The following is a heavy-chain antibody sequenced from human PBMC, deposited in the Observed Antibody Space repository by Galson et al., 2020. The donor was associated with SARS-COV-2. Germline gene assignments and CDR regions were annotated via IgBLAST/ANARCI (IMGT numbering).Heavy chain of an antibody. CDR3: ATGGGPYYYGSGSPNWFDP. V-gene: IGHV1-24*01. CDR2: FDPEDGET. D-gene: IGHD3-10*01. CDR1: GYTLTELS. Sequence: ASVKVSCKVSGYTLTELSMHWVRQAPGKGLEWMGGFDPEDGETIYAQKFQGRVTMTEDTSTDTAYMELSSLRSEDTAVYYCATGGGPYYYGSGSPNWFDPWGQGTLVTVSS. J-gene: IGHJ5*02.